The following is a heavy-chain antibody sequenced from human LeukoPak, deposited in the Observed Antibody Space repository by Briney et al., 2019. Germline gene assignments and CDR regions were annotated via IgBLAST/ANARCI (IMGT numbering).Heavy chain of an antibody. Sequence: PSETLSLTCTVSGGSISSGSYYWSWIRQPAGKGLEWIGRIYTSGSTNYNPSLKRRVTISVDTSKNQFSLKLSSVTAADTAVYYCARVTGSGSWPYYYYMDVWGKGTTVTISS. CDR2: IYTSGST. CDR1: GGSISSGSYY. D-gene: IGHD3-10*01. J-gene: IGHJ6*03. V-gene: IGHV4-61*02. CDR3: ARVTGSGSWPYYYYMDV.